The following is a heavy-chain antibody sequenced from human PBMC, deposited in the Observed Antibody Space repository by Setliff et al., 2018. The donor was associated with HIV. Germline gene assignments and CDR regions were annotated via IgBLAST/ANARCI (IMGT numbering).Heavy chain of an antibody. D-gene: IGHD3-16*01. CDR3: TTRSGGDDY. Sequence: GGSLRLSCAASGFTFDDCDMNWVRQVPGKGLEWVSTINWSGAIIGYADSVKGRFTISRDNAKNSLYLQMNVLRAEDTAFYYCTTRSGGDDYWGQGTLVTVSS. V-gene: IGHV3-20*04. J-gene: IGHJ4*02. CDR1: GFTFDDCD. CDR2: INWSGAII.